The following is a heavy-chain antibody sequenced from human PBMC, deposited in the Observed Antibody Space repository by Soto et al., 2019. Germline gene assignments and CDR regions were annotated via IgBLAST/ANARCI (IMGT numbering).Heavy chain of an antibody. Sequence: GGSLRLSCAASGFTFRTYGMHWVRQAPGKGLEWVGVVSYDGSRQYYRESVRGRFIISRDNSKNTFSLQMNSLRPEDTSVYFCAKGQIPGSTGSPGYFDSWGQGAVVTVSS. J-gene: IGHJ4*02. CDR3: AKGQIPGSTGSPGYFDS. D-gene: IGHD2-2*03. V-gene: IGHV3-30*18. CDR2: VSYDGSRQ. CDR1: GFTFRTYG.